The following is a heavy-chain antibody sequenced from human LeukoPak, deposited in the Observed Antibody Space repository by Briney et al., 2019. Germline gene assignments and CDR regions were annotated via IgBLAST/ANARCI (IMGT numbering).Heavy chain of an antibody. D-gene: IGHD5-12*01. Sequence: QPGGSLRLSCAASGFTFSSYAMHWVRQAPGKGLEWVSGISWNSGSIGYADSVKGRFTISRDNAKNSLYLQMNSLRAEDTALYYCAVAPSPGWFDPWGQGTLVTVSS. CDR2: ISWNSGSI. CDR1: GFTFSSYA. J-gene: IGHJ5*02. V-gene: IGHV3-9*01. CDR3: AVAPSPGWFDP.